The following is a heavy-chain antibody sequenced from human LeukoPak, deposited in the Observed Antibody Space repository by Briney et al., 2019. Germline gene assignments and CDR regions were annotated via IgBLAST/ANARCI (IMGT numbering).Heavy chain of an antibody. Sequence: ASVKVSCKASGYTFTSYYMHWVRQAPGQGLEWMGWINPNSGGTNYAQKIQGRATMTRDTSTSTAYMELSRLRSDDTAVYYCARVRRSEGWFDPWGQGTLVTVS. CDR3: ARVRRSEGWFDP. V-gene: IGHV1-2*02. CDR2: INPNSGGT. D-gene: IGHD1-1*01. CDR1: GYTFTSYY. J-gene: IGHJ5*02.